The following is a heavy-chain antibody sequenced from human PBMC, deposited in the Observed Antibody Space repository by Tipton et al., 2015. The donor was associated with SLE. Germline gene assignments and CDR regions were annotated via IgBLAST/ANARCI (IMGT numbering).Heavy chain of an antibody. J-gene: IGHJ4*02. CDR3: ARQRGTWYFDF. V-gene: IGHV3-11*04. D-gene: IGHD6-25*01. CDR2: ISDSGSSI. Sequence: SLRLSCDASGFTFRNYTMRWIRQAPGKGLEWVAFISDSGSSIYYADSVKGRFTISRDNAKNSFYLQMDSLRGDDTAVYYCARQRGTWYFDFWGPGTLVSVSS. CDR1: GFTFRNYT.